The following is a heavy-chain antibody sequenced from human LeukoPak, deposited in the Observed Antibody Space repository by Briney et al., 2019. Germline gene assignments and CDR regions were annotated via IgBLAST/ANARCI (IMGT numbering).Heavy chain of an antibody. D-gene: IGHD2-2*01. CDR3: ARAPAYQLLPEYFQH. CDR1: GDTRSRCD. J-gene: IGHJ1*01. V-gene: IGHV7-4-1*04. Sequence: SPNISCKTSGDTRSRCDMNWVRQAPGQEHERMGWINTNTGNPTYAQGFTGRFVFSLDTSVSMAYLQISSLKAEDTAVYYCARAPAYQLLPEYFQHWGQGTLVTVSS. CDR2: INTNTGNP.